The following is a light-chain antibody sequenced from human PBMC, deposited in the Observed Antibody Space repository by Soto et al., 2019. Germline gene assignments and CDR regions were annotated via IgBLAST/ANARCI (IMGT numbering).Light chain of an antibody. Sequence: QSALTQPPSVSGSTGQSVTIPCTGTKSDDGSYNYVSWFQQHPDKAPKVMIYEVSKRPSGVPARFSGSKSGNTDSLTISGFLAEDETDYYCSSKAGNGEVFGTWTKVTVL. CDR1: KSDDGSYNY. J-gene: IGLJ1*01. CDR2: EVS. CDR3: SSKAGNGEV. V-gene: IGLV2-11*01.